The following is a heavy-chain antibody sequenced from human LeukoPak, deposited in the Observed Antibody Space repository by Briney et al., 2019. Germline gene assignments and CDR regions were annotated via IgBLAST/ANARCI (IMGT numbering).Heavy chain of an antibody. CDR1: GGSISSGGYY. J-gene: IGHJ4*02. CDR2: IYYSGST. D-gene: IGHD3-22*01. V-gene: IGHV4-31*03. CDR3: ARPLDSSGYYYGY. Sequence: SQTLSLTCTVSGGSISSGGYYWSWIRQHPGKGLEWIGYIYYSGSTYYNPSLKSRVTISVDTSKNQFSLKLSSVTAADAAVYYCARPLDSSGYYYGYWGQGTLVTVSS.